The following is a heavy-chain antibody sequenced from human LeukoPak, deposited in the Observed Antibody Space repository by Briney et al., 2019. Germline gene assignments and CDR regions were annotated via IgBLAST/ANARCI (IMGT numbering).Heavy chain of an antibody. CDR1: GYTFNRYG. J-gene: IGHJ3*02. V-gene: IGHV1-18*01. CDR2: ISTNSGYT. CDR3: ARQSWRNDAFDI. D-gene: IGHD1-1*01. Sequence: ASVKVSCKASGYTFNRYGISWVRQAPGQGLEWIGWISTNSGYTGSAQNLQGRVTMTTDTSTSTAYLELRSLTSDDTAVYYCARQSWRNDAFDIWGQGTMVTVSS.